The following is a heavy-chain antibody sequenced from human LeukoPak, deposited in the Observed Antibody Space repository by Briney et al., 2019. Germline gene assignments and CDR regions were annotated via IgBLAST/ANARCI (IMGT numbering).Heavy chain of an antibody. CDR2: ISNSGSTI. V-gene: IGHV3-48*04. J-gene: IGHJ4*02. CDR1: GFTFSSYW. CDR3: ARGITARPPYYFDY. D-gene: IGHD3-10*01. Sequence: GGSLRLSCAASGFTFSSYWMHWVRQAPGKGLEWVSYISNSGSTIYYADSVKGRFTISRDNAKNSVYLQMNSLRAEDTAVYYCARGITARPPYYFDYWGQGTLVTVSS.